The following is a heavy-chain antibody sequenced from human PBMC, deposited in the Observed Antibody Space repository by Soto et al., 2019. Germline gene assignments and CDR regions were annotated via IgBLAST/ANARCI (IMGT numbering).Heavy chain of an antibody. Sequence: SETLSLTCAVSAYSFSSGYYWSCLRQPPGKGPEGIGSIYHGWSTYYNPSLNSRVTLSIDMTNNHVSLILNSVTAADTAVYSCARVGPWVPYYYDSSPYTFENWFDPWGQGTLVTVSS. CDR1: AYSFSSGYY. D-gene: IGHD3-22*01. CDR3: ARVGPWVPYYYDSSPYTFENWFDP. V-gene: IGHV4-38-2*01. CDR2: IYHGWST. J-gene: IGHJ5*02.